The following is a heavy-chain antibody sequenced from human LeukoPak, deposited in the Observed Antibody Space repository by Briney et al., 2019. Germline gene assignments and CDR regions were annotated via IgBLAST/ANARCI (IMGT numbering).Heavy chain of an antibody. Sequence: GGSLRLSCAASGFTFSAYAMSWVRQAPGKGLEWLAVISYEGSSKYYADSVKGRFTISRDNSKNTLYLQMNSLRDEDTAVYYCAKDSVFGIVGATLDYWGQGTLATVSS. V-gene: IGHV3-30*18. CDR3: AKDSVFGIVGATLDY. CDR2: ISYEGSSK. CDR1: GFTFSAYA. J-gene: IGHJ4*02. D-gene: IGHD1-26*01.